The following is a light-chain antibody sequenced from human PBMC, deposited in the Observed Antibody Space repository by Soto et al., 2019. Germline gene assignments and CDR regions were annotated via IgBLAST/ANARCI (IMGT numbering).Light chain of an antibody. CDR2: DAS. CDR3: QQRSNWPPL. CDR1: QSVSSY. Sequence: EIVLTQSPATLSLSPGERATLSCRASQSVSSYLAWYQQKPGQAPRLLIYDASNRATGIPARFSGSGSGTDFTFTISSLEPEDFAVYYCQQRSNWPPLFGPGTKVDIK. V-gene: IGKV3-11*01. J-gene: IGKJ3*01.